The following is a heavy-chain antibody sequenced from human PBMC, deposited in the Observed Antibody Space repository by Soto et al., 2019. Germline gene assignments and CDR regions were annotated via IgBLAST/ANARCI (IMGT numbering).Heavy chain of an antibody. Sequence: GGSLRLSCAASGFTFSSYGMHWVRQAPGKGLEWVAVIWYDGSNKYYADSVKGRFTISRDNSKNTLYLQMNSLRAEDTAVYYCARRYKKALWDYWGQGTLVTVSS. V-gene: IGHV3-33*01. D-gene: IGHD1-1*01. J-gene: IGHJ4*02. CDR1: GFTFSSYG. CDR2: IWYDGSNK. CDR3: ARRYKKALWDY.